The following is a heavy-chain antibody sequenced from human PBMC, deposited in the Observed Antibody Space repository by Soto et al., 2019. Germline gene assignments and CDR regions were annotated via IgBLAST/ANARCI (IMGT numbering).Heavy chain of an antibody. CDR2: ISYDGSNK. J-gene: IGHJ3*02. D-gene: IGHD6-13*01. CDR3: AKFGIADVFDI. CDR1: GFTFSIYG. V-gene: IGHV3-30*18. Sequence: QVQLVESGGGVVQPGRSLRLSCAASGFTFSIYGMNWVRQAPGKGLEWVAVISYDGSNKYYGDSVKGRFTISRDNSKNSLHLQMNSLRAEDTAVYYCAKFGIADVFDIWGQGTMVTVFS.